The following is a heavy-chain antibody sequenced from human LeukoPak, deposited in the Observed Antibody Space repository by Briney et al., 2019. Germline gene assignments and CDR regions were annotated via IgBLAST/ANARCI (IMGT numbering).Heavy chain of an antibody. Sequence: SVKVSCKASGGTFSSYAISWARQAPGQGLEWMGRIIPILGIANYAQKFQGRVTITADKSTSTAYMELSSLRSEDTAVYYCARVRRGGDHREPDYWGQGTLVTVSS. J-gene: IGHJ4*02. CDR3: ARVRRGGDHREPDY. V-gene: IGHV1-69*04. CDR1: GGTFSSYA. CDR2: IIPILGIA. D-gene: IGHD2-21*02.